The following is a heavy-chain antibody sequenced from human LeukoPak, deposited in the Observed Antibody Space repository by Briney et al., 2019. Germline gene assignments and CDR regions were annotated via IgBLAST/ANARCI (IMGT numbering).Heavy chain of an antibody. J-gene: IGHJ4*02. CDR3: ARDFIHRSGEANY. CDR1: GFTFSDYY. D-gene: IGHD3-22*01. CDR2: ISSSSSST. V-gene: IGHV3-11*05. Sequence: GGSLRLSCVASGFTFSDYYVSWIRQAPGKGLEWISYISSSSSSTNYADSVKGRFTISRDNPKNSLYLLMNSLRAEDTAMYYCARDFIHRSGEANYWGQGTLVTVSS.